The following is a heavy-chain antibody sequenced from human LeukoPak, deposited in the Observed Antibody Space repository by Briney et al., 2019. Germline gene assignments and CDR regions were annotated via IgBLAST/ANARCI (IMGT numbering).Heavy chain of an antibody. CDR1: GFTFSSFG. Sequence: GGSLRLSCAASGFTFSSFGVNWVRQAPGKGLEWVSSISSGTGYIYYADSVKGRFTISRDNAKTSLYLQMNSLRAEDTATYYCARATRWFDYWGQGTLVTVSA. D-gene: IGHD2-2*01. CDR3: ARATRWFDY. J-gene: IGHJ4*02. CDR2: ISSGTGYI. V-gene: IGHV3-21*01.